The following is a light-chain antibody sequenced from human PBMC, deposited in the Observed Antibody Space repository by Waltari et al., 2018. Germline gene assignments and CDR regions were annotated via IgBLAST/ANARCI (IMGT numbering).Light chain of an antibody. CDR2: MNG. Sequence: QSVLTQPPSASGTPGQRVTISCSGSYSNVGANVLNWYQHLPGTAPKPLIYMNGRRPSGVPDRFSASKSGTSASLAISGLRPEDEADYYCASWDDSLNGRWVFGGGTKLTVL. CDR1: YSNVGANV. V-gene: IGLV1-44*01. J-gene: IGLJ2*01. CDR3: ASWDDSLNGRWV.